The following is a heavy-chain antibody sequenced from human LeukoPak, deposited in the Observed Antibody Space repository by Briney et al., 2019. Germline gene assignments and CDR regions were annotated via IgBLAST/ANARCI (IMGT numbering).Heavy chain of an antibody. V-gene: IGHV1-2*02. CDR1: GYTFTGYY. Sequence: ASVKVSCKASGYTFTGYYMHWVRQAPGQGLEWMGWINPNSGGTKYSQKFQGRVTMTRDTSISTAYMELSRLTSDDTAIYYCAREVVVESDYYYYYGMDVWGQGTTVTVSS. J-gene: IGHJ6*02. D-gene: IGHD2-15*01. CDR2: INPNSGGT. CDR3: AREVVVESDYYYYYGMDV.